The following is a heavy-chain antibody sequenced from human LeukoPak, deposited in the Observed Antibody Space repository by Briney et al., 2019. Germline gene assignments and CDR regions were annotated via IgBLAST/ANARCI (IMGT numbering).Heavy chain of an antibody. CDR3: ARQHGGDSFTGLQKDYYYYGMDV. J-gene: IGHJ6*02. CDR1: GFTFSSYG. D-gene: IGHD3-9*01. CDR2: IWNDGSNK. V-gene: IGHV3-33*01. Sequence: GGSLRLSCAASGFTFSSYGMHWVRQAPGKGLEWVAVIWNDGSNKYSADSVKGRFTISRDNSKNTLYLQMNSLRAEDTAVYYCARQHGGDSFTGLQKDYYYYGMDVWGQGTTVTVSS.